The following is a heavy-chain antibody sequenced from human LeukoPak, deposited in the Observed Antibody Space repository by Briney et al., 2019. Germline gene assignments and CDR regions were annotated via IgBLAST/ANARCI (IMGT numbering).Heavy chain of an antibody. V-gene: IGHV3-30-3*02. CDR1: GFTFSSYA. CDR3: QKEVCSTTNCYGYFDY. CDR2: ISYDGSNK. D-gene: IGHD2-2*01. Sequence: PGRSLRLSCAASGFTFSSYAMHWVRQAPGKGLEWVAVISYDGSNKYYADSVKGRFTISRDNSKNTLFLQMNSLRVEDTAVYYCQKEVCSTTNCYGYFDYWGQGALVTVSS. J-gene: IGHJ4*02.